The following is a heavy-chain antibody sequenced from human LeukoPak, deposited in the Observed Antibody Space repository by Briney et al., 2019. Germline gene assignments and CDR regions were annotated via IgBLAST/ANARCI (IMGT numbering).Heavy chain of an antibody. CDR1: GFTFSNYV. CDR2: IRYDGSNK. CDR3: AKSSIVGATVDAFNI. Sequence: GGSLRLSCAASGFTFSNYVMHWVRQGPGKGLEWVTFIRYDGSNKYYADSVKGRFTISRDNSKNTLYPQMNSLRSEDTAVYYCAKSSIVGATVDAFNIWGQGTMVTVSS. V-gene: IGHV3-30*02. J-gene: IGHJ3*02. D-gene: IGHD3-3*02.